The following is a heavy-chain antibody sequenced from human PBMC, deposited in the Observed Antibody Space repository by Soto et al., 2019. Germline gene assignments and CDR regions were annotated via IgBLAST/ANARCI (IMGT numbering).Heavy chain of an antibody. J-gene: IGHJ4*02. CDR1: GFTFSSYA. CDR2: ISYDGSNK. D-gene: IGHD1-26*01. V-gene: IGHV3-30-3*01. CDR3: ARGCPQIVGAACD. Sequence: QVQLVESGGGVVQPGRSLRLSCAASGFTFSSYAMHWVRQAPGKGLEWVAVISYDGSNKYYADSVKGRFTISRDNSKNTLYLQMNSLRAEDTAVYYCARGCPQIVGAACDWGQGTLVTVSS.